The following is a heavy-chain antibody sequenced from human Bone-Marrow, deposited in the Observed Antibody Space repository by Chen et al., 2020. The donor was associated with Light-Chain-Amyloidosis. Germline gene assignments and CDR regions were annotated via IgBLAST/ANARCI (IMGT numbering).Heavy chain of an antibody. V-gene: IGHV3-21*01. CDR1: GFTFSSYS. CDR2: ITTSSNYI. J-gene: IGHJ3*02. CDR3: VRHLGAWDDRDAFDI. Sequence: VQLVESGGGLVKPGGSLRLSCAASGFTFSSYSMNWVRQTPGKGLEWVSSITTSSNYIYYADSVKGRFTISRDNAKNSLYLQMNSLRAEDTAMYYCVRHLGAWDDRDAFDIWGQGTMVTVSS. D-gene: IGHD1-1*01.